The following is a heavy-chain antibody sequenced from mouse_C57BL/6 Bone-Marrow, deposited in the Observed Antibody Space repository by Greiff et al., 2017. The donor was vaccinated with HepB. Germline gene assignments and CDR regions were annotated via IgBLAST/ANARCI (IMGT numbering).Heavy chain of an antibody. J-gene: IGHJ1*03. CDR2: INYDGSST. CDR1: GFTFSDYY. CDR3: ARAYDGYPWYFDV. V-gene: IGHV5-16*01. D-gene: IGHD2-3*01. Sequence: EVMLVESEGGLVQPGSSMKLSCTASGFTFSDYYMAWVRQVPEKGLEWVANINYDGSSTYYLDSLKSRFIISRDNAKNILYLQMSSLKSEDTATYYCARAYDGYPWYFDVWGTGTTVTVSS.